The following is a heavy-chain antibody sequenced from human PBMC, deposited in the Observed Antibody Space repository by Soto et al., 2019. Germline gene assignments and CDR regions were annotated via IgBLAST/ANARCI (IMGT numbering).Heavy chain of an antibody. CDR3: ARDGGAGYVNIVATIRAAFDY. Sequence: GASVKVSCKASGGTLSSYTISWVRQAPGQGLEWMGRIIPILGIANYAQKFQGRVTITADKSTSTAYMELSSLRSEDTAVYYCARDGGAGYVNIVATIRAAFDYWGQGTLVTVSS. J-gene: IGHJ4*02. CDR2: IIPILGIA. D-gene: IGHD5-12*01. CDR1: GGTLSSYT. V-gene: IGHV1-69*04.